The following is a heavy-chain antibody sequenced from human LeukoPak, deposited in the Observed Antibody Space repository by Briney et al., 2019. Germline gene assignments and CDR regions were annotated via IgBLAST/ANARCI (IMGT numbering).Heavy chain of an antibody. CDR1: GFTFSSYW. D-gene: IGHD6-19*01. V-gene: IGHV3-7*03. CDR3: AKARIAVAVEFDY. CDR2: IKQDGSEA. Sequence: GGSLRLSCAASGFTFSSYWMSWVRQAPGKGLEWVANIKQDGSEANYVDSVKGRFTISRDSAKNSLYLQMNSLRAEDTAVYYCAKARIAVAVEFDYWGQGTLVTVSS. J-gene: IGHJ4*02.